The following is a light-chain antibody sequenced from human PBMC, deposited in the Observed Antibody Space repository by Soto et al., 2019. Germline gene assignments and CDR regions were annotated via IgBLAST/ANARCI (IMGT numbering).Light chain of an antibody. J-gene: IGKJ1*01. CDR3: QQYNNWPWT. V-gene: IGKV3D-15*01. Sequence: EIVMTQSPATLSVSPGERATLSCRASQSVSSSLAWYQQKPGQVPRLLIYGASTRATGIPARFSGSGSGTEFTRTISSLQSEDFAVYYWQQYNNWPWTFGQGTKVEIK. CDR2: GAS. CDR1: QSVSSS.